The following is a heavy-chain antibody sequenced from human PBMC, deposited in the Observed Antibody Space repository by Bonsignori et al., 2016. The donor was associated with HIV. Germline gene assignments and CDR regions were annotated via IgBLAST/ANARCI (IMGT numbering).Heavy chain of an antibody. V-gene: IGHV4-59*12. CDR2: IYYSGST. CDR3: ARLNYDFWSGYLDYYYMDV. CDR1: GGSISSYY. Sequence: QVQLQESGPGLVKPSETLSLTCTVSGGSISSYYWSWIRQPPGKGLEWIGYIYYSGSTNYNPSLKSRVTISVDTSKNQFSLKLSSVTAADTAVYYCARLNYDFWSGYLDYYYMDVWGQGTTVTVSS. D-gene: IGHD3-3*01. J-gene: IGHJ6*03.